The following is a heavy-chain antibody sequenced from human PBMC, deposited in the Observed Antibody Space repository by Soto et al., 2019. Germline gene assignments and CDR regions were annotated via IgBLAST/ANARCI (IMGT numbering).Heavy chain of an antibody. V-gene: IGHV3-30*18. D-gene: IGHD3-10*02. J-gene: IGHJ4*02. CDR3: AKVMLGGLAGYFDY. Sequence: PWGSLRLSCAASGFTFSSYGMHWVRQAPGKGLEWVAVISYDGSNKYYADSVKGRFTISRDNSKNTLYLQMNSLRAEDTAVYYCAKVMLGGLAGYFDYWGQGTLVTVSS. CDR2: ISYDGSNK. CDR1: GFTFSSYG.